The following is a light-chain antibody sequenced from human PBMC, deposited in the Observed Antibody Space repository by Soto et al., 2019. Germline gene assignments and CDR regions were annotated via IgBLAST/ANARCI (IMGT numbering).Light chain of an antibody. V-gene: IGKV1-5*03. Sequence: DIQMTQSPSSLSASVGDRVTVTCRASQTISSWLAWYQQKPGKAPKLLIYKASTLKSGVPSRFSGSGSGTKFTLTINGLQPDDFATYYCQQYDNYKPLTFGGGTKVDI. CDR2: KAS. J-gene: IGKJ4*01. CDR1: QTISSW. CDR3: QQYDNYKPLT.